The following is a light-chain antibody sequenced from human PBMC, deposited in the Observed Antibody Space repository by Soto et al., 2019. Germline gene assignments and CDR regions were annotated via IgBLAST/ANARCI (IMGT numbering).Light chain of an antibody. V-gene: IGLV2-14*01. CDR1: RTDVGGYNF. CDR3: CSYVSSKTYV. CDR2: EVS. J-gene: IGLJ1*01. Sequence: ALTQPASVSGSPGQSITISCTGTRTDVGGYNFVSWYQQHPGKAPKLIIYEVSNRPSGVSNRFSGSKSDNTASLTISGLQAEDEADYYCCSYVSSKTYVFGTGTKVTVL.